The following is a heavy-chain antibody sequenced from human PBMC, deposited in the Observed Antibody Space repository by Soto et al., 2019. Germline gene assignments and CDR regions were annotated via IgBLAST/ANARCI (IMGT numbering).Heavy chain of an antibody. CDR3: ASGGSGSGSYADY. D-gene: IGHD3-10*01. Sequence: QVQLVQSGAEVKKPGSSVKVSCKSSGGTFSTYAITWVRQAPGQGLEWMGGIIPIFVTTNYAQKFQGRLTMTADESTSTAYMELTSLGSEDTAVYYCASGGSGSGSYADYWGQGTLVTVSS. J-gene: IGHJ4*02. CDR2: IIPIFVTT. CDR1: GGTFSTYA. V-gene: IGHV1-69*12.